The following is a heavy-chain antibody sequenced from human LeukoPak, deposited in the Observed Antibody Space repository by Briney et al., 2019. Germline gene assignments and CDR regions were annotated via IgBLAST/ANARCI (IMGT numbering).Heavy chain of an antibody. V-gene: IGHV4-34*09. J-gene: IGHJ6*04. CDR3: ARVPGPGEGSGSYYYGMDV. CDR2: INHSGST. CDR1: GGSFSGYY. Sequence: PSETLSLTCAVYGGSFSGYYWSWIRQPPGKGLEWIGEINHSGSTNYNPSLKSRVTISVDTSKNQFSLKLSSVTAADTAVYYCARVPGPGEGSGSYYYGMDVWGKGTTVTVSS. D-gene: IGHD3-10*01.